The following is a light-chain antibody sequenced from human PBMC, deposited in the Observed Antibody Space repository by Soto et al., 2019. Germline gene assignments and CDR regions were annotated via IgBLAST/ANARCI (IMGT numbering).Light chain of an antibody. CDR3: QSYDSSLSAWV. V-gene: IGLV1-40*01. J-gene: IGLJ2*01. CDR1: SSNIGAGYD. Sequence: QSVLTQPPSVSGAPGQRVTISCTGSSSNIGAGYDVHWYQQLPGTAPKLLVYGYNNRPSGVPDRFSVSKSGTSASLTITGLQTEDEVDYYCQSYDSSLSAWVFGGGTKVTVL. CDR2: GYN.